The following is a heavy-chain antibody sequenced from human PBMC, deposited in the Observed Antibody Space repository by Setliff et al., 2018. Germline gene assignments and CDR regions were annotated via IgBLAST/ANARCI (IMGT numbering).Heavy chain of an antibody. CDR3: ARARDGIDFDYFDY. Sequence: SETLSLTCTVSGDSTRRGDYWSWIRQHPGKGLEWIGYIHHSGETFYNPSLRSRVIISVDTSKNQFSLKVTSLIAADTAVYYCARARDGIDFDYFDYWGRGTPVTVSS. CDR2: IHHSGET. CDR1: GDSTRRGDY. J-gene: IGHJ4*02. V-gene: IGHV4-31*03.